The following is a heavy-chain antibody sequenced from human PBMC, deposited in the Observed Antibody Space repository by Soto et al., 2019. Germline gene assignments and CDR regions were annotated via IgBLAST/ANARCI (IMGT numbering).Heavy chain of an antibody. D-gene: IGHD5-12*01. V-gene: IGHV4-31*03. J-gene: IGHJ6*03. CDR1: GGSISSGGYY. CDR3: ARKDSGYADYMDV. CDR2: IYYSGST. Sequence: QVQLQESGPGLVKPSQTLSLTCTVSGGSISSGGYYWSWIRQHPGKGLEWIGYIYYSGSTYYNPSLQSRVTMSVDTSENQFSLRLSSVTAADTAVYYCARKDSGYADYMDVWVKGTTVTVSS.